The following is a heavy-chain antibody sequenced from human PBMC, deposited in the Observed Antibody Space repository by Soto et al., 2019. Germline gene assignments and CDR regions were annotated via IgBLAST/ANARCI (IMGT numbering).Heavy chain of an antibody. CDR2: ISSSGSTI. Sequence: GGSLRLSCAASGFTFSDYYMSWIGQAPGKGLEWVSYISSSGSTIYYADSVKGRFTISRDNAKNSLYLQMNSLRAEDTAVYYCARVPYSSSSHADYYYYGMDVWGQGTTVTVSS. D-gene: IGHD6-6*01. J-gene: IGHJ6*02. CDR1: GFTFSDYY. CDR3: ARVPYSSSSHADYYYYGMDV. V-gene: IGHV3-11*01.